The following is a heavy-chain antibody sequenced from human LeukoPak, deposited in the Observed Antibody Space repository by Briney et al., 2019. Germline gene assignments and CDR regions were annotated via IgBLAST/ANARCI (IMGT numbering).Heavy chain of an antibody. D-gene: IGHD4-17*01. Sequence: PGGSLRLSCAASGFTFSSYGMHWVRHARGKGLEWVAFIQYNGGNKYYADSVKGRSTISRDNSKNTVYLQMNSLRVEDTAVYYCAKDYDYGYYATDYWGQGTLVTVSS. CDR3: AKDYDYGYYATDY. V-gene: IGHV3-30*02. CDR1: GFTFSSYG. J-gene: IGHJ4*02. CDR2: IQYNGGNK.